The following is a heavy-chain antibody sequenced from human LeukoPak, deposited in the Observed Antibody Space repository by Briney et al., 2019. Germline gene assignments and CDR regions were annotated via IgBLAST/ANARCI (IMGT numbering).Heavy chain of an antibody. CDR1: GFTFSNAW. Sequence: GSLRLSCAASGFTFSNAWMSWVRQAPGKGLERVANIKQDGSEKYYVDSVKGRFTISRDNAKNSLYLQMNSLRAEDTAVYYCARDAAVQQLDYYYYYMDVWGKGTTVTVSS. CDR2: IKQDGSEK. J-gene: IGHJ6*03. V-gene: IGHV3-7*01. CDR3: ARDAAVQQLDYYYYYMDV. D-gene: IGHD6-13*01.